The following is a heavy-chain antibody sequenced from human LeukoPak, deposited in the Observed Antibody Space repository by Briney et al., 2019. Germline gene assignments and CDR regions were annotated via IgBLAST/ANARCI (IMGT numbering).Heavy chain of an antibody. Sequence: PSETLSLTCTVSGYSISSGYYWGWIRQPPGKGLEWIGSIYHSGSTYYNPSLKSRVTISVDTSKNQFSLELSSVTAADTAVYYCARVGGSYKFDYWGQGTLVTVSS. V-gene: IGHV4-38-2*02. CDR2: IYHSGST. CDR3: ARVGGSYKFDY. J-gene: IGHJ4*02. D-gene: IGHD1-26*01. CDR1: GYSISSGYY.